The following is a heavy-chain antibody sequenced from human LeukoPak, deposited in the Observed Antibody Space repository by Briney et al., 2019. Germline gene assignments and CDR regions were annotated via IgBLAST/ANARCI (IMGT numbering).Heavy chain of an antibody. D-gene: IGHD3-3*01. CDR3: AQAGHDFWTPSGFDP. CDR1: GFTFSTYA. CDR2: ISGSGGTT. V-gene: IGHV3-23*01. J-gene: IGHJ5*02. Sequence: GGSLRLSCAASGFTFSTYAMNWVRQVPGKGLEWISAISGSGGTTYYADSVKGRFTISRDNSKNTLYLQMNSLRAEETAVYYCAQAGHDFWTPSGFDPWGQGTLVTVSS.